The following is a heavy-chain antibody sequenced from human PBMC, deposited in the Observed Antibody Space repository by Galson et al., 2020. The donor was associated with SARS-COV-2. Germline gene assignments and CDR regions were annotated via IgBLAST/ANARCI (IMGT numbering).Heavy chain of an antibody. D-gene: IGHD6-13*01. CDR3: ARRADSSSWFGFDY. CDR1: VGSFSDYY. J-gene: IGHJ4*02. V-gene: IGHV4-34*01. CDR2: ISHSGST. Sequence: SETLSLTCAVYVGSFSDYYWTWIRQPPGKGLEWIGEISHSGSTNYNPSLKNRVTISVDTSKNQFSLRLTSVTAADTAVYYCARRADSSSWFGFDYWGQGTLVTVSS.